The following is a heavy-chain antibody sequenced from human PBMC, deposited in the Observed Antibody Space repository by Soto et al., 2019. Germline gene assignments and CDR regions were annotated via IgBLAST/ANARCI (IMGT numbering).Heavy chain of an antibody. CDR3: AKDRSTMRWFDP. J-gene: IGHJ5*02. CDR2: VQMSGTT. D-gene: IGHD1-1*01. CDR1: GASVRSYH. V-gene: IGHV4-4*07. Sequence: QVRLQESGPGLVKPSETLSLTCAVSGASVRSYHWSWIRQAAGKGLEWIGRVQMSGTTNYNPSLKTRVTMSLDTSKNEVSLRMTSVTAADTAVYFCAKDRSTMRWFDPWGQGILVTVSS.